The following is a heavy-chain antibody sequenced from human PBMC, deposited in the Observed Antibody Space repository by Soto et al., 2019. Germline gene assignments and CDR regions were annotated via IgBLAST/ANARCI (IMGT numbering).Heavy chain of an antibody. Sequence: EVQLLESGGGLVQPGGSLRLSCAASGFTFSSYAMSWVRQAPGKELEWVSAIRGSGGSTYYADSVKVRFTISRDNSKNTLYLQMNSLRAEDTAVYYCAKENGYSSSWFEFDDWGQGTLVTVSS. CDR2: IRGSGGST. CDR1: GFTFSSYA. V-gene: IGHV3-23*01. J-gene: IGHJ4*02. CDR3: AKENGYSSSWFEFDD. D-gene: IGHD6-13*01.